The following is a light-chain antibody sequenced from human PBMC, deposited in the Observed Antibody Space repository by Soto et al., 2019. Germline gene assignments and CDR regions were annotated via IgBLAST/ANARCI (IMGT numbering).Light chain of an antibody. CDR2: EVS. CDR3: SSYAGSNHLV. J-gene: IGLJ3*02. CDR1: SSDVGGYTY. V-gene: IGLV2-8*01. Sequence: QSVLTQPPSASGSPGQSVTIPCTGTSSDVGGYTYVSWYRQHPGKAPQLIIYEVSKRPSGVPDRFFGSKSDNTASLTVSGLQAEDEADYYCSSYAGSNHLVFGGGTKLTVL.